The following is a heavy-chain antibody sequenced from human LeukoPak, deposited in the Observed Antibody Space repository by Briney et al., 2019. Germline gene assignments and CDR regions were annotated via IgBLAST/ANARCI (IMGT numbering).Heavy chain of an antibody. V-gene: IGHV4-59*08. CDR2: IYYSGST. D-gene: IGHD3-16*01. J-gene: IGHJ3*02. Sequence: SETLSLTCTVSGGSISSYYWSWIRQPPGKGLEWIGYIYYSGSTNYNPSLKSRVTISVDTSKNQFSLKLSSVTAADTAVYYCARVDYDYVWGSYRDAFDIWGQGTMVTVSS. CDR1: GGSISSYY. CDR3: ARVDYDYVWGSYRDAFDI.